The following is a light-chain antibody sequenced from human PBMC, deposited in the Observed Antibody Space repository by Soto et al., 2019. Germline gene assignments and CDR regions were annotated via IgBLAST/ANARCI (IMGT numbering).Light chain of an antibody. CDR2: SAS. J-gene: IGKJ2*01. Sequence: QLTQSPSSLSASIGDRVTITCRASQDITNYLAWYQQQPGKAPKLLVYSASTLHSGVPTRFSGSGSGTEFILTIGRLQPEDCATYYCHHLAGTFGQGTKLEMK. CDR1: QDITNY. CDR3: HHLAGT. V-gene: IGKV1-9*01.